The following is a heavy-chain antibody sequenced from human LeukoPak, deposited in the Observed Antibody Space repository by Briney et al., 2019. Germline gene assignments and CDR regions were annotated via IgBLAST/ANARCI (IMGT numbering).Heavy chain of an antibody. J-gene: IGHJ5*02. CDR2: IYPGDSDT. CDR3: ARQRAYDSSGYYEFLPRWFDP. D-gene: IGHD3-22*01. CDR1: GYSFTSYW. Sequence: KGGESLKISCKGSGYSFTSYWIGWVRQMPGKGLEWMGIIYPGDSDTRYSPSFQGQVTISADKSISTAYLQWSSLKASETAMYYCARQRAYDSSGYYEFLPRWFDPWGQGTLVTVSS. V-gene: IGHV5-51*01.